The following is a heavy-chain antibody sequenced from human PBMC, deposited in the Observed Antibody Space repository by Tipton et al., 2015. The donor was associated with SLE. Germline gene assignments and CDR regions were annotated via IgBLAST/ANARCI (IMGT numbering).Heavy chain of an antibody. D-gene: IGHD6-19*01. CDR3: ARSGWHDY. V-gene: IGHV4-59*01. Sequence: TLSLTCAVYGGSFSGYHWSWIRQPPGKGLEWIGYIYYSGSTNYNPSLKSRVTISVDMSKNQFSLKLTSVTAADTAVYYCARSGWHDYWGQGTLVTVSS. CDR1: GGSFSGYH. J-gene: IGHJ4*02. CDR2: IYYSGST.